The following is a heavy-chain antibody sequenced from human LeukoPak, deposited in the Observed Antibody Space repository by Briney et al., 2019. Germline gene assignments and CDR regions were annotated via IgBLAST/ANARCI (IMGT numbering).Heavy chain of an antibody. CDR2: IIPIFGTA. CDR3: ARAPRKLGGGDLDY. CDR1: GGTFSSYA. J-gene: IGHJ4*02. Sequence: ASVKVSCKASGGTFSSYAISWVRQAPGQGLEWMGRIIPIFGTANYAQKFQGRVTITTDESTSTACMELSSLRSEDTAVYYCARAPRKLGGGDLDYWGQGTLVTVSS. D-gene: IGHD2-21*01. V-gene: IGHV1-69*05.